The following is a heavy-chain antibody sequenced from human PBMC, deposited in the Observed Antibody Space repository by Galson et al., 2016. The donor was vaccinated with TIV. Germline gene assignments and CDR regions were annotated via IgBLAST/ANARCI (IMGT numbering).Heavy chain of an antibody. CDR2: FDPEQHKK. Sequence: SVKVSCKVSGDSLSDLSMHWVRQAPGKGLEWMAGFDPEQHKKIYAQKLEGRVTLTDDTSTDTAFLELSGLSFEDTAVYYCASVAWFPGLSLDNWGQGTLVIVSS. V-gene: IGHV1-24*01. CDR3: ASVAWFPGLSLDN. J-gene: IGHJ4*02. CDR1: GDSLSDLS. D-gene: IGHD2/OR15-2a*01.